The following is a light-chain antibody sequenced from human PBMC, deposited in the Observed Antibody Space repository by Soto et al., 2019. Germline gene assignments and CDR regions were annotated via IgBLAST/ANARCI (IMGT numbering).Light chain of an antibody. V-gene: IGKV3-15*01. CDR1: HSVSTN. J-gene: IGKJ4*01. CDR3: QQYNVWPLT. Sequence: EIVMTQSPATLSVSPGERVTLSCRASHSVSTNLAWYQQKPGQTPKLLIYVASTRATGIPARFSGSGSGTEFTLTISSLQSEDFAVYYCQQYNVWPLTFGGGTKVEFK. CDR2: VAS.